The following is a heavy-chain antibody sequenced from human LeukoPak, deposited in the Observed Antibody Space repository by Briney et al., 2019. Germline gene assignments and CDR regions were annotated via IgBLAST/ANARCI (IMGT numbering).Heavy chain of an antibody. D-gene: IGHD3-22*01. J-gene: IGHJ4*02. CDR1: GFTFSNAW. V-gene: IGHV3-15*01. CDR3: TTDNDRSGYYFDY. CDR2: IKSKTDGGTT. Sequence: SGGSLRLSCAASGFTFSNAWMSWVRQAPGKGLEWVGRIKSKTDGGTTDYAAPVKGRFTISRDDSKNTLYLQMNSLKTEDTAVYYSTTDNDRSGYYFDYWGQGTLVTVSS.